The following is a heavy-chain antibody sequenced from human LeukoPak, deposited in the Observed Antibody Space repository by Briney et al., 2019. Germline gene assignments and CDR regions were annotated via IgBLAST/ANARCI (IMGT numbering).Heavy chain of an antibody. D-gene: IGHD3-10*01. CDR3: ARRDYYGSGSYYDY. V-gene: IGHV5-51*01. CDR2: IYPGDSQS. J-gene: IGHJ4*02. CDR1: GYTFTTYW. Sequence: GESLKISCKDSGYTFTTYWIGWVRQMPGKGLEWMGIIYPGDSQSRYSPSFQGQVTFSADKSLSTAYLQWSSLKASDTAMYYCARRDYYGSGSYYDYWGQGTLVTVSS.